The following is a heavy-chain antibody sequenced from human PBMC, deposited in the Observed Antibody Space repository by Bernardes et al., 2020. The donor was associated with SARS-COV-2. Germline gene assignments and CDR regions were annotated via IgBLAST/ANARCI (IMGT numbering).Heavy chain of an antibody. CDR3: ARQELHPLGYFYGFDV. CDR1: GGSISSSDYY. V-gene: IGHV4-39*01. CDR2: AFYSGTT. J-gene: IGHJ6*02. Sequence: SKTLSFSCTVSGGSISSSDYYWGWIRQPPGKGLEWIGVAFYSGTTYYNPSLKSRVTISVDTSKNQFSLKLNSVTAADTAVYFCARQELHPLGYFYGFDVWGLGTAVTVSS. D-gene: IGHD1-26*01.